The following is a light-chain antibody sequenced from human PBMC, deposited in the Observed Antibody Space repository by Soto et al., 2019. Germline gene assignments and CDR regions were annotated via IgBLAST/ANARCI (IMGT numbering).Light chain of an antibody. J-gene: IGLJ3*02. Sequence: QSALTQPRSVSGSPGQSVTISCTGTSSDVGAYNYVSWYQHHPGKAPKLMIYDVSKRPSGVPDRFSDSKSGNTASLTISGLQAEDEADYYCCSYAGSYTWVFGGGTKVTVL. V-gene: IGLV2-11*01. CDR2: DVS. CDR1: SSDVGAYNY. CDR3: CSYAGSYTWV.